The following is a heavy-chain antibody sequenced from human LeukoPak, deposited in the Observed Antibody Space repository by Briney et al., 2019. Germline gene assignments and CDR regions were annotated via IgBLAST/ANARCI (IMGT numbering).Heavy chain of an antibody. CDR2: ISSDGTHK. D-gene: IGHD3-10*01. V-gene: IGHV3-30*18. CDR3: AKGGGSGSYSCFDY. Sequence: GGSLRLSCAASGFTFSNYGMNWVRQAPGEGLEWVAVISSDGTHKYYVDSVKGRFTISRDNSKNTLYLQMNSLRAEDTAVYYCAKGGGSGSYSCFDYWGQGTLVTVSS. CDR1: GFTFSNYG. J-gene: IGHJ4*02.